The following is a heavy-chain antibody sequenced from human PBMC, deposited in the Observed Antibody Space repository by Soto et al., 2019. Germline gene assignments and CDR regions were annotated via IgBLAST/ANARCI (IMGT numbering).Heavy chain of an antibody. V-gene: IGHV3-72*01. CDR3: ARTPQSNNDVHV. CDR2: SRNKASSYTT. Sequence: EVQVVESGGDLVQPGGSLRLSCAASGFTLSDHHIDWVRQAPGKGLEWVGRSRNKASSYTTEYAASVKGRFTISRDDSKDSLILQLNSLKTEDTALYYCARTPQSNNDVHVWGQGTTVTVSS. D-gene: IGHD3-10*02. CDR1: GFTLSDHH. J-gene: IGHJ6*02.